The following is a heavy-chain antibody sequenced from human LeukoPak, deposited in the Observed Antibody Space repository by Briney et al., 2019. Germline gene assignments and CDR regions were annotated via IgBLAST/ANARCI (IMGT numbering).Heavy chain of an antibody. CDR2: IYYSGST. D-gene: IGHD1-7*01. Sequence: SETLSLTCTVSGGSISSYYWSWIRQPPGKGLEWIGYIYYSGSTNYNPSLKSRVTILVDTSKNQFSLKLSSVTAADTAVYYCAGSELYGPWYFDYWGQGTLVTVSS. CDR1: GGSISSYY. V-gene: IGHV4-59*01. J-gene: IGHJ4*02. CDR3: AGSELYGPWYFDY.